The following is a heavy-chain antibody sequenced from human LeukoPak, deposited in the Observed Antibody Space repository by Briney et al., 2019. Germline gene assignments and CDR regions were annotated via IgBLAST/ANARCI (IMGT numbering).Heavy chain of an antibody. V-gene: IGHV1-69*13. CDR1: GYTFTGYY. CDR3: ARNLWFGESSDAFDM. D-gene: IGHD3-10*01. Sequence: SVKVSCKASGYTFTGYYMHWVRQAPGQGLEWMGWINPIFGTANHAQKFQGRVTITADESTSTAYMELSSLRSEDTAVYYCARNLWFGESSDAFDMWGQGTMVTVSS. J-gene: IGHJ3*02. CDR2: INPIFGTA.